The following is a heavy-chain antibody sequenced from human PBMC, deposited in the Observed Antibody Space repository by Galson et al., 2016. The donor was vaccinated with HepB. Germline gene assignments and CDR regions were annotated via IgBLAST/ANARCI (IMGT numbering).Heavy chain of an antibody. J-gene: IGHJ5*02. Sequence: SCKASGYTFTSYDINWVRQATGQGLEWMGWINPNSGITNYAQKFQGRVTMTRNTAISTAYMELRSLRSDDTAVYYCAGTGFFNWFDPWGQGTLVTVSS. CDR3: AGTGFFNWFDP. CDR1: GYTFTSYD. CDR2: INPNSGIT. V-gene: IGHV1-8*01. D-gene: IGHD3-3*01.